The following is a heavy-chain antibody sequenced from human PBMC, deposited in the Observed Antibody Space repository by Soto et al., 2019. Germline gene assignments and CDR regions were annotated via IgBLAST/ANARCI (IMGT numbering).Heavy chain of an antibody. D-gene: IGHD2-21*02. V-gene: IGHV3-66*01. Sequence: GGSLRLSCAASGFTFSNYEMHWVRQAPGKGLEWVSVIYSGGSTYYADSVKGRFTISRDNSKNTLYLQMNSLRAEDTAVYYCARDGGDSTLMDVWGKGTTVTVSS. CDR2: IYSGGST. CDR1: GFTFSNYE. J-gene: IGHJ6*04. CDR3: ARDGGDSTLMDV.